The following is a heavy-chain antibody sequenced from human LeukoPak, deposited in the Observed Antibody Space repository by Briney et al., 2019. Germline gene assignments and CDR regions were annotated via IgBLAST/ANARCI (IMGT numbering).Heavy chain of an antibody. V-gene: IGHV1-8*02. CDR3: ARIVANDYYDSSGYYSYYYYGMDV. D-gene: IGHD3-22*01. CDR1: GYTFTSYY. J-gene: IGHJ6*02. CDR2: MNPNSGNT. Sequence: ASVKVSCKASGYTFTSYYMHWVRQATGQGLEWMGWMNPNSGNTGYAQKFQGRVTMTRNTSISTAYMELSSLRSEDTAVYYCARIVANDYYDSSGYYSYYYYGMDVWGQGTTVTVSS.